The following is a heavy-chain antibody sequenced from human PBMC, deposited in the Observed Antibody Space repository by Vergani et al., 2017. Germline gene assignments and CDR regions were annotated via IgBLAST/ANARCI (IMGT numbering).Heavy chain of an antibody. J-gene: IGHJ4*02. Sequence: QVQLQQWGAGLLKPSETLSLTCAVYGGSFSGYYWSCIRQPPGKGLEWIGEINHSGSTNYNPSLKSRVTISVDTSKIQFSLKLSSVTAADTAVYYCARVRDHYMVRGLVDYWGQGTLVTVSS. CDR1: GGSFSGYY. V-gene: IGHV4-34*01. CDR3: ARVRDHYMVRGLVDY. CDR2: INHSGST. D-gene: IGHD3-10*01.